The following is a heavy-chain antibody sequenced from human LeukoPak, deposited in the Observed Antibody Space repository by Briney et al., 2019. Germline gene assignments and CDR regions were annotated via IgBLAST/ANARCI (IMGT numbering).Heavy chain of an antibody. CDR2: INHSGST. CDR1: GGSFSGYY. Sequence: PSETLSLTCAVYGGSFSGYYWSWIRQPPGKGLGWIGEINHSGSTNYNPSLKSRVTISVDTSKNQFSLKLSSVTAADTAVYYCARERAVTTYYYFDYWGQGTLVTVSS. D-gene: IGHD4-17*01. J-gene: IGHJ4*02. V-gene: IGHV4-34*01. CDR3: ARERAVTTYYYFDY.